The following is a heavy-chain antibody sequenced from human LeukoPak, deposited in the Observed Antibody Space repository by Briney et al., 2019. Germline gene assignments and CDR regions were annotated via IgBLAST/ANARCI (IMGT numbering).Heavy chain of an antibody. V-gene: IGHV4-59*01. CDR1: GGSISSYY. D-gene: IGHD3-9*01. CDR2: IYYSGST. Sequence: SETLSLTCTVSGGSISSYYWSWIRQPPGKGLEWLGYIYYSGSTNYNPSLKSRVTISVDTSKNQFSLKLSSVTAADTAVYYCAATYYDILTGYPTSFDYWGQGTLVTVSS. J-gene: IGHJ4*02. CDR3: AATYYDILTGYPTSFDY.